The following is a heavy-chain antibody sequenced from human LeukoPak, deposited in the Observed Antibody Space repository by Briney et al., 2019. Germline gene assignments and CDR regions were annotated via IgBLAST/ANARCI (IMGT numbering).Heavy chain of an antibody. D-gene: IGHD6-13*01. J-gene: IGHJ5*02. Sequence: SETLSLTCTVSDGSIRSRSYYWGWIRQPPGKGLEWIGSIFYSGSTYYNSSLKSRVTISVDTSKNQFSLKLSSVTAADTAVYYCARQTPIAAAGLFDPWGQGTLVIVSS. CDR1: DGSIRSRSYY. V-gene: IGHV4-39*01. CDR3: ARQTPIAAAGLFDP. CDR2: IFYSGST.